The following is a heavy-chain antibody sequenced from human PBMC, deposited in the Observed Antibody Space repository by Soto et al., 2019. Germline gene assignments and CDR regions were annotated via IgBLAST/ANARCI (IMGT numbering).Heavy chain of an antibody. V-gene: IGHV3-13*01. CDR2: IGTLSVT. CDR3: ARGRSFSYDSTPPPMFDP. CDR1: GFAFSTFD. J-gene: IGHJ5*02. D-gene: IGHD3-10*01. Sequence: GVSLRLSCAGSGFAFSTFDIHCVRQAPGKGLEWFSCIGTLSVTFYTVSVRGRFTTSRQNAKVSVYLQINSLRAGYTAFYYCARGRSFSYDSTPPPMFDPWGQGTLVTHSS.